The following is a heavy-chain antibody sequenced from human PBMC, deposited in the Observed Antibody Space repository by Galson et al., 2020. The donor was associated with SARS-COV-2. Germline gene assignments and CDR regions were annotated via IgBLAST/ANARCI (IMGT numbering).Heavy chain of an antibody. J-gene: IGHJ6*01. CDR1: GFPFSSYS. CDR3: ARVGDMATTADHYFYYGLDV. V-gene: IGHV3-21*03. Sequence: GGSLRLSCAASGFPFSSYSMNWVRQAPGKGLEWVSSISAGSSYIYYAESLKGRFTISRDNAQNSLYLQMNSLRADDTAVYYCARVGDMATTADHYFYYGLDVWGQGTTVTVSP. CDR2: ISAGSSYI. D-gene: IGHD3-16*01.